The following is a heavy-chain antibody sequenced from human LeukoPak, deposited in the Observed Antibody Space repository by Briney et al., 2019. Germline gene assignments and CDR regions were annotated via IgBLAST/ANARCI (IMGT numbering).Heavy chain of an antibody. J-gene: IGHJ6*03. D-gene: IGHD3-22*01. CDR2: ISSSSSYI. CDR1: GFTFSSYS. CDR3: ARDHYYDSSGYYYASYYMDV. V-gene: IGHV3-21*01. Sequence: PGGSLRLSCAASGFTFSSYSMNWVRQAPGKGLEWVSSISSSSSYIYYADSVKGRFTISRDNAKNSLYLQMNSLRAEDTAVYYCARDHYYDSSGYYYASYYMDVWGKGTTVTVSS.